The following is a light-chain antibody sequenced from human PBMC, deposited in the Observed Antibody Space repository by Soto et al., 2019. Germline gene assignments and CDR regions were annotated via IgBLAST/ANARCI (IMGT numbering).Light chain of an antibody. J-gene: IGKJ1*01. V-gene: IGKV3-20*01. CDR1: QNVSRNL. CDR2: GAS. CDR3: QKYGNFWT. Sequence: TFLTQSPCTLSLPPGERATLSCRASQNVSRNLLVWYQQHPGHAPRLLIYGASSRATGIPDRLSGSGSGTDFSLTIRRLEPDDFAVYYCQKYGNFWTFGQGTKVDIK.